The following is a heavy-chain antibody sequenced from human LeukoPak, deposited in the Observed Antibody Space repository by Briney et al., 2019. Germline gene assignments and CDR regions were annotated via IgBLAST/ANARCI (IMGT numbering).Heavy chain of an antibody. CDR2: ISYDGSNK. CDR1: GSTFSSYG. V-gene: IGHV3-30*03. CDR3: TGTFYLDSSSYFYF. D-gene: IGHD3-22*01. Sequence: GGSLRLSCAASGSTFSSYGMHWVRQAPGKGLEWVAVISYDGSNKYYADSVKGRFTISRDNSINTLYLQMNSLRAEDTAVYYCTGTFYLDSSSYFYFWGLGTLVTVSS. J-gene: IGHJ4*02.